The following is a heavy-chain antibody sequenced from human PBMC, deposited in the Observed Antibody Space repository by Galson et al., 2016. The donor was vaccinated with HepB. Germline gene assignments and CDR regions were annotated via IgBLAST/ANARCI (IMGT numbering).Heavy chain of an antibody. CDR2: INHGGST. Sequence: SETLSLTCAVYGGSFSGYYWSWIRQAPGKGLEWLGEINHGGSTNYDPSLKTRVTILVDTSKKQFSLKLTSVTAADTAVYYCARDRGDYSSSPGRQYCFDYWGQGTLVTVS. J-gene: IGHJ4*02. CDR1: GGSFSGYY. CDR3: ARDRGDYSSSPGRQYCFDY. V-gene: IGHV4-34*01. D-gene: IGHD6-6*01.